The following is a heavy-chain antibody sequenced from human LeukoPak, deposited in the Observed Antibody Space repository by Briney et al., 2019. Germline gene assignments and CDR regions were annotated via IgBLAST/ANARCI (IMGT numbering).Heavy chain of an antibody. J-gene: IGHJ6*03. CDR3: ARRYDFWSGYYYYYYMDV. CDR2: IYHSGST. Sequence: PSETLSLTCAVSGYSISSGYYWGWIRQPPGKGLEWIGSIYHSGSTYYNPSLKSRVTISVDASKNRFSLKLSSVTAADTAVYYCARRYDFWSGYYYYYYMDVWGKGTTVTVSS. CDR1: GYSISSGYY. V-gene: IGHV4-38-2*01. D-gene: IGHD3-3*01.